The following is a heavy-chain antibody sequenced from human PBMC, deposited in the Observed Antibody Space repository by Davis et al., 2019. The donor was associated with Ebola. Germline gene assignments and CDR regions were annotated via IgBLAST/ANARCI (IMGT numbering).Heavy chain of an antibody. J-gene: IGHJ4*02. V-gene: IGHV3-74*01. Sequence: GESLKISCAASGFTFSSYWMHWVRQAPGKEPVWVSRISSDGSRTSYGDPGKGRFTVSSDNAKNMTYLQMNSLGAEDTAVYYCARADSMTPFDNWGQGTLVTVSS. CDR1: GFTFSSYW. D-gene: IGHD2/OR15-2a*01. CDR2: ISSDGSRT. CDR3: ARADSMTPFDN.